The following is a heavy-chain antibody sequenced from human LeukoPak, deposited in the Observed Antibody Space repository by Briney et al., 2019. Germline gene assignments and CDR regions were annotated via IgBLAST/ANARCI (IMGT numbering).Heavy chain of an antibody. CDR3: ASDGFGELGRYYYYGMDV. Sequence: ASVKVSCKASGYTFTSYAMNWVRQAPGQGLEWMGWINTNTGNPTYAQGFTGRFVFSLDTSVSTAYLQISSLKAEDTAVYYCASDGFGELGRYYYYGMDVWGQGTTVTVSS. CDR1: GYTFTSYA. D-gene: IGHD3-10*01. V-gene: IGHV7-4-1*02. CDR2: INTNTGNP. J-gene: IGHJ6*02.